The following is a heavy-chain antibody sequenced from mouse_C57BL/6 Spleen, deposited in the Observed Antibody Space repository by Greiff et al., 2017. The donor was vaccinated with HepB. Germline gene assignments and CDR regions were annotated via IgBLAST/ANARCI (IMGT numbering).Heavy chain of an antibody. J-gene: IGHJ3*01. CDR2: IDPSDSET. V-gene: IGHV1-52*01. Sequence: VQLQQPGAELVRPGSSVKLSCKASGYTFTSYWMHWVKQRPIQGLEWIGNIDPSDSETHYNQKFKDKATLTVDKSSSTAYMQLSSLTSEDSAVYYCARGPYGNYVAYWGQGTLVTVSA. CDR1: GYTFTSYW. D-gene: IGHD2-1*01. CDR3: ARGPYGNYVAY.